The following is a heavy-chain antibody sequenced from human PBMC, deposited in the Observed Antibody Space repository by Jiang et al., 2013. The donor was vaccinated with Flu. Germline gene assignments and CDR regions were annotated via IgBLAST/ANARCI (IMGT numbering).Heavy chain of an antibody. D-gene: IGHD2-15*01. V-gene: IGHV3-23*01. CDR1: GFTFSSFA. CDR3: AKVRSEVVVAATNY. CDR2: ISGSGGNT. Sequence: PGGSLRLSCAASGFTFSSFAMSWVRQAPGKGLEWASSISGSGGNTYYADSVKGRFTISRDNSKNTLYLQMNSLRAEDTAVYYCAKVRSEVVVAATNYWGQGTLVTVSS. J-gene: IGHJ4*02.